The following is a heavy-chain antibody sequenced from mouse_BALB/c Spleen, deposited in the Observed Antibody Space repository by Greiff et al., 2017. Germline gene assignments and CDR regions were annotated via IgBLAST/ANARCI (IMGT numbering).Heavy chain of an antibody. D-gene: IGHD2-3*01. V-gene: IGHV14-1*02. J-gene: IGHJ3*01. CDR3: ARVDDGYRPWFAY. CDR1: GFNFNDYY. CDR2: IDPENGNT. Sequence: VQLKQSGAELVRPGASVKLSCKASGFNFNDYYMHWVKQRPEQGLEWIGWIDPENGNTIYDPKFQGKASITADTSSNTAYLQLSSLTSEDTAVYYCARVDDGYRPWFAYWGQGTLVTVSA.